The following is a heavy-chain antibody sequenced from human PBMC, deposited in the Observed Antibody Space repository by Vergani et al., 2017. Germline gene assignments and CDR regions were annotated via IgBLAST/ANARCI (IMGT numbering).Heavy chain of an antibody. CDR2: IKSDGRT. V-gene: IGHV3-66*02. D-gene: IGHD2-15*01. CDR3: TRSECSGTTCYGHYFDL. Sequence: VELLESGGGLAQPGGSLRVSCSASGFRVTTYYMSWVRQAPGKGLEWVSVIKSDGRTYYAESVRGRFTISRDTSMNAVYLQMNILRVEDTGVYYCTRSECSGTTCYGHYFDLWGHGILVTVSS. CDR1: GFRVTTYY. J-gene: IGHJ4*01.